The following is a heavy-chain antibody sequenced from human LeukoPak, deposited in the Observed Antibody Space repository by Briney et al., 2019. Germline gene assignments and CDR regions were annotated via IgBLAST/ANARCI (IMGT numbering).Heavy chain of an antibody. J-gene: IGHJ3*02. CDR1: GFTFSTYD. Sequence: GGSLRLSCAASGFTFSTYDITWVRQAPGQGLEWVAAISDNGGGTYYADSAKGRFTVSRDNSKNTLYLQMNSLRAEDTAVYYCAREFKVGTTTLSFDIWGQGTMVTVSS. CDR2: ISDNGGGT. CDR3: AREFKVGTTTLSFDI. D-gene: IGHD1-26*01. V-gene: IGHV3-23*01.